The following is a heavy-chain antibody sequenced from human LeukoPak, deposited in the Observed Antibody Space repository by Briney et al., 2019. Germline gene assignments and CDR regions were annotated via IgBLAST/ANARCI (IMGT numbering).Heavy chain of an antibody. CDR3: AKDLYGGIVALDY. CDR2: IRYDGSNK. D-gene: IGHD4-23*01. J-gene: IGHJ4*02. V-gene: IGHV3-30*02. Sequence: PGGSLRLSCAASGFTFSSYGMHWVRQAPGKGLEWVAFIRYDGSNKYYADSVKGRFTISRDNSKNTLHLQMNSLRAEDTAVYYCAKDLYGGIVALDYWGQGTLVTVSS. CDR1: GFTFSSYG.